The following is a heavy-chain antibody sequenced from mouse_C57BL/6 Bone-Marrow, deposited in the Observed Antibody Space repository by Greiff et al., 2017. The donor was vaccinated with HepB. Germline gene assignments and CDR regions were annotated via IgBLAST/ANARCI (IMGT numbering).Heavy chain of an antibody. CDR2: IHPNSGST. V-gene: IGHV1-64*01. CDR1: GYTFTSYW. CDR3: AGITTVVATNYYAMDY. Sequence: VQLQQPGAELVKPGASVKLSCKASGYTFTSYWMHWEKQRPGQGLEWIGMIHPNSGSTNYNEKFKSKATLTVDKSSSTAYMQRSSLTSEDSAVYYCAGITTVVATNYYAMDYWGQGTSVTVSS. D-gene: IGHD1-1*01. J-gene: IGHJ4*01.